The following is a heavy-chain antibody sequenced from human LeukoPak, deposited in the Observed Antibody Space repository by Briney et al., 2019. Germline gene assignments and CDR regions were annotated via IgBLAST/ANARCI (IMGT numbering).Heavy chain of an antibody. CDR2: IIPIFDTA. V-gene: IGHV1-69*13. D-gene: IGHD3-22*01. J-gene: IGHJ4*02. CDR3: ARGPLDEYYYDSSGYYLDY. CDR1: GGTFSSYA. Sequence: GASVKVSCKASGGTFSSYAISWVRQAPGQGLEWMGGIIPIFDTANYAQKFQGRVTITADESTSTAYMELSSLRSEDTAVYYCARGPLDEYYYDSSGYYLDYWGQGTLVTVSS.